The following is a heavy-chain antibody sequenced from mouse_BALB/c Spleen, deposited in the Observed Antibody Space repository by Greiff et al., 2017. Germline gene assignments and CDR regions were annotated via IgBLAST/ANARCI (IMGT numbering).Heavy chain of an antibody. CDR2: INPSNGRT. J-gene: IGHJ2*01. CDR1: GYTFTSYW. D-gene: IGHD2-1*01. CDR3: AREGNLYYFDY. V-gene: IGHV1S81*02. Sequence: QVQLQQPGAELVQPGASVKLSCKASGYTFTSYWMHWVKQRPGQGLEWIGEINPSNGRTNYNEKFKSKATLTVDKSSSTAYMQLSSLTSEDSAVYYCAREGNLYYFDYWGQGTTLTVSS.